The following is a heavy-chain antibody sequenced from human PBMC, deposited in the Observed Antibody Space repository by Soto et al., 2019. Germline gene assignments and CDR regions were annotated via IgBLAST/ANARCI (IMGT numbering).Heavy chain of an antibody. Sequence: SVKVSCKASGGTFSSYAISWVRQAPGQGLEWMGGIIPIFGTANYAQKFQGRVTITADESTSTAHMELSSLRSEDTAVYYCARAVMSRRPTHDAFDIWGQGTMVTVSS. J-gene: IGHJ3*02. CDR1: GGTFSSYA. CDR2: IIPIFGTA. CDR3: ARAVMSRRPTHDAFDI. V-gene: IGHV1-69*13.